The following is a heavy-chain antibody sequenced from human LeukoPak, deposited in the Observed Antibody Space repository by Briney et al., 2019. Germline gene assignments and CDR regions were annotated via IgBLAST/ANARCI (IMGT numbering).Heavy chain of an antibody. CDR1: GGSISSSSYF. CDR2: IFCSGST. D-gene: IGHD4-17*01. V-gene: IGHV4-39*01. Sequence: SETLSLTCTASGGSISSSSYFWGWIRQPPGKGLEWIGSIFCSGSTYYNPSLNSRATISIDTSKNQFSLRLSSVTAADTAVYYCARQMNTVTADYWGQGTLVTVSS. CDR3: ARQMNTVTADY. J-gene: IGHJ4*02.